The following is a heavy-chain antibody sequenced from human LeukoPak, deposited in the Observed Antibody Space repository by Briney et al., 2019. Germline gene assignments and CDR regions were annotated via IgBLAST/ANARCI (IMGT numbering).Heavy chain of an antibody. J-gene: IGHJ3*02. D-gene: IGHD2-15*01. V-gene: IGHV3-11*04. CDR1: GFTFSDYY. CDR2: ISSSGSTI. CDR3: ARDLDPEGYCSGGSCYSAAAFDI. Sequence: PGGSLRLSCAASGFTFSDYYMSWIRQAPGKGLEWVSYISSSGSTIYYADSVKGRFTISRDNAKNSLYLQMNSLRAEDTAVYYCARDLDPEGYCSGGSCYSAAAFDIWGQGTMVTVSS.